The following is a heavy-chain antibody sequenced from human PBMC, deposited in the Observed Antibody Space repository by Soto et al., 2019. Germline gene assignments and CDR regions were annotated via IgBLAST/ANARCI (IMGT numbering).Heavy chain of an antibody. CDR1: GDSVGNGPYY. CDR2: IYYSGST. D-gene: IGHD1-26*01. CDR3: ARVGTSCHSGGCYYYYGLGV. V-gene: IGHV4-61*01. J-gene: IGHJ6*02. Sequence: QVRLQESGPGLVKPSETLSLSCLVSGDSVGNGPYYWSWIRQPPGKGLEWIGYIYYSGSTNFNPSLESRVNISIDMSKNQFSLKLHSVTAADAAVYFCARVGTSCHSGGCYYYYGLGVWGQGTTVAISS.